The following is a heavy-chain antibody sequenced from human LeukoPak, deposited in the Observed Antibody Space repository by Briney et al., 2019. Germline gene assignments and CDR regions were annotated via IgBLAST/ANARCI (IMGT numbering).Heavy chain of an antibody. Sequence: GGSLKISCKGSGYSFTSYWIGWVRRMPGKGLDWMGIIYPGDSDTRYSPSFQGQVTISADKSISTAYLQWSSLKASDTAMYYCAIPRGYSYGVFDYWGQGTLVTVSS. CDR2: IYPGDSDT. D-gene: IGHD5-18*01. J-gene: IGHJ4*02. V-gene: IGHV5-51*01. CDR1: GYSFTSYW. CDR3: AIPRGYSYGVFDY.